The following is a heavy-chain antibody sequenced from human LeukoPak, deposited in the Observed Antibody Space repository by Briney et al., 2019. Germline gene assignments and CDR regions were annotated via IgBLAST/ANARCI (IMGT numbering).Heavy chain of an antibody. CDR1: GGSISSRGYY. CDR3: ARHGSGSSSSWYDY. D-gene: IGHD6-13*01. Sequence: PSETLSLTCTVSGGSISSRGYYWGWIRQPPGKGLEWIGGIYYSGITHNNPSLKSRVTISVDTSKNQFSLKLSSVSAADTAVYYCARHGSGSSSSWYDYWGQGTLVTVSS. V-gene: IGHV4-39*01. J-gene: IGHJ4*02. CDR2: IYYSGIT.